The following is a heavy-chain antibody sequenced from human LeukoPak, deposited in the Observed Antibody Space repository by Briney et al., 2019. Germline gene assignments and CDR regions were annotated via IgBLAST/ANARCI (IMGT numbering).Heavy chain of an antibody. D-gene: IGHD3-9*01. J-gene: IGHJ4*02. CDR3: ARGHYDVLAASYKWTPDY. CDR2: ITSGGDYI. V-gene: IGHV3-21*01. CDR1: GFTLSTFH. Sequence: GGSLRLSCAASGFTLSTFHMNWVRQAPGKGLEWVTPITSGGDYIYYAASVKGRFTTSRDNAKNSLSLQLNSLRAEDRVVYYCARGHYDVLAASYKWTPDYWGQGALGTVSP.